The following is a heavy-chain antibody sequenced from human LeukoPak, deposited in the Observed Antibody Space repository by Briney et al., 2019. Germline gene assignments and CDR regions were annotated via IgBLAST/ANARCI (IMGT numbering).Heavy chain of an antibody. CDR1: GGSISSYY. Sequence: SETLSLTCTVSGGSISSYYWSWIRQPPGKGLEWIGYIYYSGSTNYRPSLKSRVTISVDTSKNQVSLRLRSVTAADTAVYYCARGRRSYGYDWFDPWGQGTLVTVSS. CDR3: ARGRRSYGYDWFDP. D-gene: IGHD5-18*01. V-gene: IGHV4-59*01. CDR2: IYYSGST. J-gene: IGHJ5*02.